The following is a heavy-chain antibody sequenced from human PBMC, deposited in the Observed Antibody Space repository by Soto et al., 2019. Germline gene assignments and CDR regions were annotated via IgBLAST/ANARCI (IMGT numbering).Heavy chain of an antibody. CDR2: ISYDGTSK. CDR1: GFTFSSFA. D-gene: IGHD2-15*01. J-gene: IGHJ4*02. V-gene: IGHV3-30-3*01. Sequence: QVQLVESGGGVVQPGRSLRLSCTASGFTFSSFAMHWVRQAPGKGLEWVAVISYDGTSKYFADSVKGRFTISRDNSKNTLYLQMNSLRAEDTAVYFCARDLCSGGSCYSGYWGQGTLVTDSS. CDR3: ARDLCSGGSCYSGY.